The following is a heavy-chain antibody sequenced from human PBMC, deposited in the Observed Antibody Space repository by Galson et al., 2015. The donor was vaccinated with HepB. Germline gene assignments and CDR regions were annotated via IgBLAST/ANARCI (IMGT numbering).Heavy chain of an antibody. D-gene: IGHD3-3*01. CDR3: TSPLRFLEWLPRGIFDY. J-gene: IGHJ4*02. V-gene: IGHV3-49*03. CDR2: IRSKAYGGTT. CDR1: GFTFGDYA. Sequence: SLRLSCAASGFTFGDYAMSWFRQAPGKGLEWVGFIRSKAYGGTTEYAASVKGRFTISRDDSKSIAYLQMNSLKTEDTAVYYCTSPLRFLEWLPRGIFDYWGQGTLVTVSS.